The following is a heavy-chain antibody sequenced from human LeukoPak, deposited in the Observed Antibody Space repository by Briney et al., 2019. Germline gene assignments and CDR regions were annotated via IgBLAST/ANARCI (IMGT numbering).Heavy chain of an antibody. CDR2: IYYSGST. CDR1: GGSISSYY. D-gene: IGHD1-26*01. Sequence: PSETLSLTCTVSGGSISSYYWSWIRQPPGKGLEWIGYIYYSGSTNYNPSLKSRVTISVDTSKNQFSLKLSSVTAADTAVYYCARDSIVGGLFDYWGQGTLVTVSS. CDR3: ARDSIVGGLFDY. J-gene: IGHJ4*02. V-gene: IGHV4-59*01.